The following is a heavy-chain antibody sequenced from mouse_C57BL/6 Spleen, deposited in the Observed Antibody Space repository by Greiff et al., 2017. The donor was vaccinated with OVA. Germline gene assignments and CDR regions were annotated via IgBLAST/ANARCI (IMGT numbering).Heavy chain of an antibody. V-gene: IGHV2-9*01. Sequence: VMLVESGPGLVAPSQSLSITCTVSGFSLTSYGVDWVRQPPGKGLEWLGVIWGGGSTNYNSAHMSSLSISKDNSKIQVFLKMNSLHTDDTAMYYCAKHYYDYDGSYYYAMDYWGQGTSVTVSS. D-gene: IGHD2-4*01. CDR3: AKHYYDYDGSYYYAMDY. CDR2: IWGGGST. J-gene: IGHJ4*01. CDR1: GFSLTSYG.